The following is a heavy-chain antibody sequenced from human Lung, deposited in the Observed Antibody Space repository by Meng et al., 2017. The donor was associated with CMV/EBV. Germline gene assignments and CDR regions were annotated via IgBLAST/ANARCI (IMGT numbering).Heavy chain of an antibody. CDR2: IRHDGSNK. Sequence: GGSLSLXCAASGFTVDTYGMHWVRQAPGKGLEWLGFIRHDGSNKFYGDSGKGRFTVSRDNSKNTLYLQMNSLGAEETAIYYCAKDQLLFGGPNAYFDDWGQGAXVTVSS. CDR1: GFTVDTYG. V-gene: IGHV3-30*02. J-gene: IGHJ4*02. D-gene: IGHD3-10*01. CDR3: AKDQLLFGGPNAYFDD.